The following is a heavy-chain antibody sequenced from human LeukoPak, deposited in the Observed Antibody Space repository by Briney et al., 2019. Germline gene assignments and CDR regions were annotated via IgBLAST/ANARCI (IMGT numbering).Heavy chain of an antibody. J-gene: IGHJ4*02. CDR3: ASQYYDSSGLYYSDY. CDR1: GGSISSYY. Sequence: SEPLSLTCTVSGGSISSYYWSWIRQPPGKGLEWIGYIYYSGSTNYNPSLKSRVTISVDTSKNQFSLKLSSVTAADTAVYYCASQYYDSSGLYYSDYWGQGTLVTVSS. D-gene: IGHD3-22*01. V-gene: IGHV4-59*01. CDR2: IYYSGST.